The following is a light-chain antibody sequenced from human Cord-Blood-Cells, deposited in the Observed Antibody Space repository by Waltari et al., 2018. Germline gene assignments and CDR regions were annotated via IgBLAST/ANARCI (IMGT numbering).Light chain of an antibody. CDR1: SSDVGCYNN. J-gene: IGLJ1*01. CDR2: DVS. Sequence: QSALPQPASVSGSPGQSITISCTGTSSDVGCYNNVSWYQQHPGKTPTLIIYDVSNRPSGVSNRFSGSKSSNTASLTISGLQAEDEADYYCSSYTSSSTYVFGTGTKVTVL. V-gene: IGLV2-14*01. CDR3: SSYTSSSTYV.